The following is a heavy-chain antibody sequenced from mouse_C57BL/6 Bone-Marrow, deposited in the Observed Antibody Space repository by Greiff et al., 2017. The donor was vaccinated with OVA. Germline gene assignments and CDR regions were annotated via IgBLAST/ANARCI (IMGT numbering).Heavy chain of an antibody. CDR3: TTYRY. CDR2: IDPENGDT. J-gene: IGHJ2*01. Sequence: QRVESVAELVRPGASVKLSCTASGFNIKDDYMHWVKERHEQGLEWIGWIDPENGDTEYASKFQGKATITADTSSKTVYLHLSSLTSEDTAVYYCTTYRYWGQGTTLTVSS. CDR1: GFNIKDDY. V-gene: IGHV14-4*01.